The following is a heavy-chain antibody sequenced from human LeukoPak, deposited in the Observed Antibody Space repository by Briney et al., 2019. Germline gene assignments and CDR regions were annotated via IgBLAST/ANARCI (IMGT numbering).Heavy chain of an antibody. D-gene: IGHD6-6*01. V-gene: IGHV6-1*01. CDR1: GDSVSSNSAA. CDR2: TYYRSRWYN. J-gene: IGHJ6*02. Sequence: SQTLSLTCAISGDSVSSNSAAWNWIRQSPSRGLEWLGRTYYRSRWYNDYAVSVKSRITINPDTSKNQFSLHLNSVTPEDTAVYYCARELEYFRSSYHHYAMDVWGQGTAVAVSS. CDR3: ARELEYFRSSYHHYAMDV.